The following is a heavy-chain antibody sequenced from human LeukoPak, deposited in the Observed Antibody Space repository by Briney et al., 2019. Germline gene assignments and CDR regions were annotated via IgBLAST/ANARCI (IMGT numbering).Heavy chain of an antibody. CDR3: ARGPYSSSWPLSFFDY. V-gene: IGHV4-34*01. CDR2: INHSGST. J-gene: IGHJ4*02. Sequence: PSETLSLTCAVYGGSFSGYYWSWIRQPPGKGLEWMGEINHSGSTNYNPSLKSRVTISVDTSKNQFSLKLSSVTAADTAVYYCARGPYSSSWPLSFFDYWGQGTLVTVSS. CDR1: GGSFSGYY. D-gene: IGHD6-13*01.